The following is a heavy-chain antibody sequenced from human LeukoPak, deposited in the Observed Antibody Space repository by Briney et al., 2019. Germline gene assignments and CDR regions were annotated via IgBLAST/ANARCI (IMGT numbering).Heavy chain of an antibody. CDR3: ARVGADSSGYHDAFDI. Sequence: GGSLRLSCAASGFTFDDYAMHWVRQAPGKGLEWVSGIGWNSGNIGYADSVKGRFTISRDNAKNSLYLQMNSLRAEDTAVYYCARVGADSSGYHDAFDIWGQGTMVTVSS. D-gene: IGHD3-22*01. CDR1: GFTFDDYA. CDR2: IGWNSGNI. V-gene: IGHV3-9*01. J-gene: IGHJ3*02.